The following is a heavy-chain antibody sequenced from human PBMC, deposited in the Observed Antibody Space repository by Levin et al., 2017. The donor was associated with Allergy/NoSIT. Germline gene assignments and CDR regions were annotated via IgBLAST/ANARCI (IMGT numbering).Heavy chain of an antibody. D-gene: IGHD5-12*01. CDR1: GYTFTDYY. CDR3: ARGPWNLDY. J-gene: IGHJ4*02. CDR2: INPNSGST. Sequence: ASVKVSCKASGYTFTDYYMHWVRQAPGQGLEWMGWINPNSGSTSYAQKFQGRVTVTRDTSISTAYMELSRLRSDDAAVYYCARGPWNLDYWGQGTLVTVSS. V-gene: IGHV1-2*02.